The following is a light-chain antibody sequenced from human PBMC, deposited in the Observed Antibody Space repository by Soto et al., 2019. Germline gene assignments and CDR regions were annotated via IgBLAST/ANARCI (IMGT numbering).Light chain of an antibody. Sequence: QSVLTQPRSVSGSPGQSVTISCTGTSSDVGGYNYVSWYQQHPGKAPKLMIYDVDKRPSGVPDRFSGSKSGNTASLTISGLQAEDEADYYCCSYAGSYTLYVSXTGTKVTVL. CDR2: DVD. J-gene: IGLJ1*01. CDR1: SSDVGGYNY. CDR3: CSYAGSYTLYV. V-gene: IGLV2-11*01.